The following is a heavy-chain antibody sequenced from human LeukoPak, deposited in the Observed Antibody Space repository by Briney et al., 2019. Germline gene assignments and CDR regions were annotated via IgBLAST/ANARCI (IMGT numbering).Heavy chain of an antibody. D-gene: IGHD3-10*01. V-gene: IGHV5-51*01. CDR1: GYSFTNYW. J-gene: IGHJ3*02. CDR3: ARHLGYGSDDAFDI. CDR2: IYPGDSDT. Sequence: GESLKISCKGSGYSFTNYWLGWVRQMPGKGLEWMGIIYPGDSDTTYSPSFQGQVTISADKSISTAYLQLSNLKASDTAMYYCARHLGYGSDDAFDIWGQGTMVTISS.